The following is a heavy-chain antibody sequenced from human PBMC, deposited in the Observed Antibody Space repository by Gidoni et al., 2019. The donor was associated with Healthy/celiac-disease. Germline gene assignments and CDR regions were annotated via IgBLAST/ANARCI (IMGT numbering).Heavy chain of an antibody. CDR2: ISSSSRYI. CDR1: GFTFSSYG. V-gene: IGHV3-21*01. CDR3: ARETEDCSGGSCCNFDY. Sequence: EVQLVESGGGLVKPGGSLRLTCAASGFTFSSYGLNWVRQAPGKGLEWVSSISSSSRYIYYADSVKGRFTISRDNAKNSLYLQMNSLRAEDTAVYYCARETEDCSGGSCCNFDYWGQGTLVTVSS. J-gene: IGHJ4*02. D-gene: IGHD2-15*01.